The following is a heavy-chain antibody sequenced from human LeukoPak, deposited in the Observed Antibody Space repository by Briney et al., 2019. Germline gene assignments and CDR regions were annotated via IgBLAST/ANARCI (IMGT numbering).Heavy chain of an antibody. CDR3: AKDRADNGDRIRFDP. CDR1: GFSLSTYA. V-gene: IGHV3-23*01. CDR2: ISGAGGRT. D-gene: IGHD4-17*01. J-gene: IGHJ5*02. Sequence: GGSLRLSCAASGFSLSTYAMSWVRQAPGKGPEWVSAISGAGGRTYYADSVKGRFTISRDNSKNTLYLQMDSLRAEDTAVYYCAKDRADNGDRIRFDPWGQGTLVTVSS.